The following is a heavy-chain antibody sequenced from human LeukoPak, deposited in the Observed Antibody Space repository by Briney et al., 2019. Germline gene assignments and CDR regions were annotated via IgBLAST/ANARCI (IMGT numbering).Heavy chain of an antibody. Sequence: GGSLRLSCAASGFTFSSYAMSWVRQAPGKGLEWVSGISGSGGRTYYPDSVKGRFTISRDNSKNTLYLQMNSLRAEDTAVYYCAKDNYGDLDYWGQGTLVTVSS. CDR1: GFTFSSYA. CDR3: AKDNYGDLDY. CDR2: ISGSGGRT. J-gene: IGHJ4*02. D-gene: IGHD4-17*01. V-gene: IGHV3-23*01.